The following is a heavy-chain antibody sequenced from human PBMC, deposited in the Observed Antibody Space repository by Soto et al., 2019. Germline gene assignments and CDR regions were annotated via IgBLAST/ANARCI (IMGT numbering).Heavy chain of an antibody. V-gene: IGHV4-59*08. CDR2: IYYSGST. CDR3: ARHNPERSGWYPWEFDY. J-gene: IGHJ4*02. CDR1: GGSISSYY. D-gene: IGHD6-19*01. Sequence: SETLSLTCTVSGGSISSYYWSWIRQPPGKGLEWIGYIYYSGSTNYNPSLKSRVTISVDTSKNQFSLKLSSVTAADTAVYYCARHNPERSGWYPWEFDYWGQGTLVTGSS.